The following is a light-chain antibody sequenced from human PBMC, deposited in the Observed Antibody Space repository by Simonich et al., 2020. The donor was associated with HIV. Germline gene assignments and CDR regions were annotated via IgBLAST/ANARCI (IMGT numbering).Light chain of an antibody. V-gene: IGLV4-69*01. CDR2: LNSDGSH. J-gene: IGLJ3*02. Sequence: QLVLTQSPSASASLGASVKLTCTLSSWHSSYAIAWHQQQPEKGPRYLMKLNSDGSHSKGDGIPDRFSGSSSGAERYLTFSSLQSEDEADYYCQTWGTGIRVFGGGTKLTVL. CDR1: SWHSSYA. CDR3: QTWGTGIRV.